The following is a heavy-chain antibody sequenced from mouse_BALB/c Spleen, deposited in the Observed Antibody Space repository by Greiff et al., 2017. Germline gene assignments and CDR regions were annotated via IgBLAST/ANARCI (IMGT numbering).Heavy chain of an antibody. CDR3: ARDSSGPYAMDY. Sequence: VMLVESGPGLVAPSQSLSITCTVSGFSLTSYGVHWVRQPPGKGLEWLGVIWAGGSTNYTSALMSRLSISKDNSKSQVFLKMNSLQTDDTAMYYCARDSSGPYAMDYWGQGTSVTVSS. J-gene: IGHJ4*01. CDR2: IWAGGST. D-gene: IGHD3-1*01. CDR1: GFSLTSYG. V-gene: IGHV2-9*02.